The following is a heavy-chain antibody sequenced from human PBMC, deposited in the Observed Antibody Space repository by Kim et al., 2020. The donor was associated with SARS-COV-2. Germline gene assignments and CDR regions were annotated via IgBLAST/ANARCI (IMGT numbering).Heavy chain of an antibody. D-gene: IGHD6-6*01. Sequence: KGRCTISRDNAKNSLYLQMNSLRAEDTAVYYCARDRVAARFFLRQNWFDPWGQGTLVTVSS. CDR3: ARDRVAARFFLRQNWFDP. J-gene: IGHJ5*02. V-gene: IGHV3-11*06.